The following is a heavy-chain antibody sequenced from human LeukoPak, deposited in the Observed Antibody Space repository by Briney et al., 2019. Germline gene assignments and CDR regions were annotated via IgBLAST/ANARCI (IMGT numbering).Heavy chain of an antibody. J-gene: IGHJ4*02. V-gene: IGHV3-23*01. D-gene: IGHD6-19*01. CDR3: GKTTTGYSSGRYPGWPVDY. CDR1: GFTFNSYA. Sequence: GGSLRLSCAASGFTFNSYAMYWVRQAPGKGLEWVSGIFGSGGSAHYGDSVKGRFIISRDNSKNTVYLQMDSLRVEDTAVYYCGKTTTGYSSGRYPGWPVDYWGQGTLVTVSS. CDR2: IFGSGGSA.